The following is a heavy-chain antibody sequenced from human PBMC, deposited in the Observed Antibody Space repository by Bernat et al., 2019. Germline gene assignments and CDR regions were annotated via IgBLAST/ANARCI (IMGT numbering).Heavy chain of an antibody. CDR1: GGSISSYY. CDR2: IYYSGST. CDR3: ARHAVVTYAFDI. Sequence: QVQLQESGPGLVKPSETLSLTCTVSGGSISSYYWSWIRQPPGKGLEWIGYIYYSGSTNYNPSLKSRVTISVDTSKNQFSLKLSSVTAADTAVYYCARHAVVTYAFDIWGQGTMVTVSS. D-gene: IGHD4-23*01. J-gene: IGHJ3*02. V-gene: IGHV4-59*08.